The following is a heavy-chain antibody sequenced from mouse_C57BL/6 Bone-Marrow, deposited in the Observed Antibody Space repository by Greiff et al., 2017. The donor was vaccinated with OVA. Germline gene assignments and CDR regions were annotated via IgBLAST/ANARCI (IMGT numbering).Heavy chain of an antibody. V-gene: IGHV1-15*01. CDR3: TKDWSFDY. CDR1: GYTFTDYE. Sequence: VQRVESGAELVRPGASVTLSCKASGYTFTDYEMHWVKQTPVHGLEWIGAIDPETGGTAYNQKFKGKAILTADKSSSTAYMELRSLTSEDSAVYYCTKDWSFDYWGQGTTLTVSS. CDR2: IDPETGGT. J-gene: IGHJ2*01.